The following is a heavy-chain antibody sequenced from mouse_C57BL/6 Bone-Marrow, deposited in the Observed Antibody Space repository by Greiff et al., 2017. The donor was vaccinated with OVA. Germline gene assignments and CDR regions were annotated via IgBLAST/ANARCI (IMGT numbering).Heavy chain of an antibody. CDR3: ARPYYYGSSYFFAY. CDR2: ISSGSSTI. V-gene: IGHV5-17*01. J-gene: IGHJ3*01. CDR1: GFTFSDYG. Sequence: EVKLVESGGGLVKPGGSLKLSCAASGFTFSDYGMHWVRQAPEKGLEWVAYISSGSSTIYYADTVKGRFTISRDNAKNTLFLQMTSLRSEDTAMYYCARPYYYGSSYFFAYWGQGTLVTVSA. D-gene: IGHD1-1*01.